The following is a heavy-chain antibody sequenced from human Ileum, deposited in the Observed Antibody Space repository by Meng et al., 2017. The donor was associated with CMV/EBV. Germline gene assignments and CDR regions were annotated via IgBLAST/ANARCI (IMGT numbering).Heavy chain of an antibody. J-gene: IGHJ4*02. V-gene: IGHV3-74*01. Sequence: GGSLRLSCAASGFTFSNYWMHWVRQAPGKGLVWVSRINSDGSSTDYADSVKGRFTISRDNAKNSLYLQMDNLRADDTAVYYCVREDIVVFDYWGQGTLVTVSS. CDR1: GFTFSNYW. CDR3: VREDIVVFDY. D-gene: IGHD2-15*01. CDR2: INSDGSST.